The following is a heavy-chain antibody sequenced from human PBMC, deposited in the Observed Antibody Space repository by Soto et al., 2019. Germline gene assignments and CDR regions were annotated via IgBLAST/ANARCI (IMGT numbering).Heavy chain of an antibody. Sequence: QVQLVQSGAEVKKPGASVKVSCKASGYTFTSYGISWVRQAPGQGLEWMGWISAYNGNTNYAQKLQGRVTRPTDTPTSTAYRELRSLRSDDTAVYYCAKDPRVWFGELSLLDYWGQEPWSPSPQ. V-gene: IGHV1-18*01. CDR1: GYTFTSYG. CDR3: AKDPRVWFGELSLLDY. CDR2: ISAYNGNT. D-gene: IGHD3-10*01. J-gene: IGHJ4*01.